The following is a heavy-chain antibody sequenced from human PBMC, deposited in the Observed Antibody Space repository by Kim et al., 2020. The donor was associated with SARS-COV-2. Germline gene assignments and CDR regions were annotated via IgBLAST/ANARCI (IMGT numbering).Heavy chain of an antibody. V-gene: IGHV1-18*01. CDR3: ARIYCSGGSCYWSLPGGYGMDV. J-gene: IGHJ6*02. Sequence: ASVKVSCKASGYTFTSYGISWVRQAPGQGLEWMGWISAYNGNTNYAQKLQGRVTMTTDTSTSTAYMELRSLRSDDTAVYYCARIYCSGGSCYWSLPGGYGMDVWGQGTTVTVSS. CDR1: GYTFTSYG. D-gene: IGHD2-15*01. CDR2: ISAYNGNT.